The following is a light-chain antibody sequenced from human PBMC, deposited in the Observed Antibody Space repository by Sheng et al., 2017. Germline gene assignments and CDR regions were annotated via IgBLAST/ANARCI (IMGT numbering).Light chain of an antibody. Sequence: DIQMTQSPSTLSASVGDRVTITCRASESMSYWLAWYQQKPGKAPKLLIYKASALESGVPSRFSGSGSRTEFTLTISSLQPDDFATYYCQQYNSYSPWTFGQGTRVEIK. V-gene: IGKV1-5*03. CDR2: KAS. CDR1: ESMSYW. J-gene: IGKJ1*01. CDR3: QQYNSYSPWT.